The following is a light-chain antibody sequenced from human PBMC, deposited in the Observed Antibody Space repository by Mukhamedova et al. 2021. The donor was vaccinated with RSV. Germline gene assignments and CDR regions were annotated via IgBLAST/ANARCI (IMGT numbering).Light chain of an antibody. V-gene: IGLV2-23*02. CDR3: TSFTPTTSYV. CDR2: EVN. CDR1: GAYYF. J-gene: IGLJ1*01. Sequence: GAYYFVSWYQQFPGKAPKLLIFEVNKRPSGISNRFSVSKSGNTASLTISGLQAEDEALYYCTSFTPTTSYVFGTGT.